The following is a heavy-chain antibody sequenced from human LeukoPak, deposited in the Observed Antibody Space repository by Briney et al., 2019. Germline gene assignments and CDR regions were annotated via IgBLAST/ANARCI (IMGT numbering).Heavy chain of an antibody. V-gene: IGHV3-53*01. CDR2: IYSAGST. CDR3: AKDLTPLSYYYGSGREFDY. CDR1: GFTVSNNY. J-gene: IGHJ4*02. D-gene: IGHD3-10*01. Sequence: GGSLRLSCAASGFTVSNNYMSWVRQAPGKGLEWVSVIYSAGSTYYANSVKGRFTISRDTSKNTLDLQMNSLRAEDTAVYYCAKDLTPLSYYYGSGREFDYWGQGTLVTVSS.